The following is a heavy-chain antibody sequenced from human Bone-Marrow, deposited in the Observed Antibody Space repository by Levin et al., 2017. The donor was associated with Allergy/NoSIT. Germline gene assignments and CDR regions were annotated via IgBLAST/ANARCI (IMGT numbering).Heavy chain of an antibody. CDR1: GFTFTTYW. V-gene: IGHV5-51*01. CDR3: ARHLGYRYGYPFDN. CDR2: IYPGDSDT. Sequence: PGGSLRLSCKGSGFTFTTYWIGWVRQMPGKGLEWMGIIYPGDSDTRYSPSFQGQVTISADKSISTAYLQWSSLRASDTAMYFCARHLGYRYGYPFDNWGQGTLVTVSS. J-gene: IGHJ4*02. D-gene: IGHD5-18*01.